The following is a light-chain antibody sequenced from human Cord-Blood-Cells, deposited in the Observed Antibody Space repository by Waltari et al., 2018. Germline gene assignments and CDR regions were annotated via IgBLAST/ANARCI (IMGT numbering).Light chain of an antibody. Sequence: DIQMTQSPSTLSASVGDRVTITCRASQSISSWLAWYQQKPGKAPKLLIYDASSLESGVPSRFSDSGSGTEFTLTISSLQPDDFATYYCQQYNSYSPYTFGQGTKLEIK. J-gene: IGKJ2*01. CDR3: QQYNSYSPYT. V-gene: IGKV1-5*01. CDR1: QSISSW. CDR2: DAS.